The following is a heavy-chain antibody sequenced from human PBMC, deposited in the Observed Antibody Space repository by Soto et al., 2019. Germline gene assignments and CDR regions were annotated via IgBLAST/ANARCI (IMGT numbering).Heavy chain of an antibody. Sequence: GASVKVSCKASGYTFTMYDINWVLQSTLQGLEWMGWMNPNSGNTGYAQKFQGRVTMTRNTSISTAYMELSSLRSEDTAVYYCARDGEAGTWYYYYYGMDVWGQGTTVTVSS. J-gene: IGHJ6*02. V-gene: IGHV1-8*01. CDR3: ARDGEAGTWYYYYYGMDV. D-gene: IGHD6-19*01. CDR1: GYTFTMYD. CDR2: MNPNSGNT.